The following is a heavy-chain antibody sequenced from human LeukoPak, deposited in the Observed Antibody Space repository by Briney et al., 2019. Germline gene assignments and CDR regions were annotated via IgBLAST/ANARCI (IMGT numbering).Heavy chain of an antibody. CDR1: GFTFSRYD. Sequence: GGSLRLSCSASGFTFSRYDMHWVRQAPGKGLEYVSAISSNGGSTYYADSVKGRFTISRDNSKNTLYLQMSSLRAEDTAVYYCVKDRSGYDYFDFWGQGTLVAVSS. J-gene: IGHJ4*02. D-gene: IGHD5-12*01. V-gene: IGHV3-64D*09. CDR2: ISSNGGST. CDR3: VKDRSGYDYFDF.